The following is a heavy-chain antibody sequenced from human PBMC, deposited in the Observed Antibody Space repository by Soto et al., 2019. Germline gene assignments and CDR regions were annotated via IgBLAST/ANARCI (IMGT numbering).Heavy chain of an antibody. CDR3: ARGYCSSTSCYVWWFDP. D-gene: IGHD2-2*01. CDR2: ISAYNGNT. CDR1: GYTFTSYG. V-gene: IGHV1-18*01. Sequence: ASVKVSCKASGYTFTSYGISWVRQAPGQGLEWMGWISAYNGNTNYAQKLQGRVTMTTDTSTSTAYMELRSLRSDDTAVYYCARGYCSSTSCYVWWFDPWGQGTLVTVSS. J-gene: IGHJ5*02.